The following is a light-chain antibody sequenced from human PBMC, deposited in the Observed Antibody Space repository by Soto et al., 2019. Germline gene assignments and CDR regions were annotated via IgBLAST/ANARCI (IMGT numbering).Light chain of an antibody. CDR1: QSVSSN. CDR2: GAS. Sequence: EIVMTQSPVTLSVSPGERATLSCRASQSVSSNLAWYQQKPGLAPRLLIYGASSRATGIPARFSGGGSGKEFTLTISSLQSEDFAVYYCQQYNNWPLTFGGGTKVEIK. V-gene: IGKV3-15*01. J-gene: IGKJ4*01. CDR3: QQYNNWPLT.